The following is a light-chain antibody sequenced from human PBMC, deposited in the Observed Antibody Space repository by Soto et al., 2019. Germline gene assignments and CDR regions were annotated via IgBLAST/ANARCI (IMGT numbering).Light chain of an antibody. J-gene: IGKJ1*01. V-gene: IGKV1-39*01. CDR1: QSISRH. CDR3: QQSYITPPT. CDR2: AAF. Sequence: DIQMTQSPSSLSASIGDRVTITCRASQSISRHLSWYQQKPGKAPKLLIYAAFSLQSGVPSRFSGSGSGTDFTLTISSLQLEDFATYYCQQSYITPPTFGQGSRVEIK.